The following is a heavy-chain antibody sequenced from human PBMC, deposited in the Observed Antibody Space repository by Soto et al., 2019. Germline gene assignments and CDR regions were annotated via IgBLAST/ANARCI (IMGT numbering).Heavy chain of an antibody. D-gene: IGHD6-6*01. CDR3: ARYQYSSSSLGNYYYMDV. CDR2: VSYDGSNK. V-gene: IGHV3-30*03. Sequence: PGGSLRLSCAASGFTLSSYGMHWVRQAPGKGLEWVAVVSYDGSNKYYADSVKGRFIFSRDSSKNTLYLQMNNLRAEDTAVYYFARYQYSSSSLGNYYYMDVWGKGTTVTVSS. CDR1: GFTLSSYG. J-gene: IGHJ6*03.